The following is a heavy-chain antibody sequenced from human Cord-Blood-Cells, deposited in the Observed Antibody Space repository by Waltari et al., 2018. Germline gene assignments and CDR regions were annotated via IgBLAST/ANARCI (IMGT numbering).Heavy chain of an antibody. CDR3: ARGAGYCSGGSCYWYFDL. J-gene: IGHJ2*01. Sequence: QVQLQQWGAGLLKPSETLSLTCAVYGGSFSGYYWSWIRQPPGMGLEWIGEINHSGSTNYNPSLKSRVTISVDTSKNQFSLKLSSVTAADTAVYYCARGAGYCSGGSCYWYFDLWGRGTLVTVSS. V-gene: IGHV4-34*01. CDR2: INHSGST. D-gene: IGHD2-15*01. CDR1: GGSFSGYY.